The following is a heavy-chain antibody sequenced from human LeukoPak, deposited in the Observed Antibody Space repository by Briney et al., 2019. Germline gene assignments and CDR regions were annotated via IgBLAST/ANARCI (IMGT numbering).Heavy chain of an antibody. J-gene: IGHJ3*02. CDR3: AREARTIAAASVMGFDI. D-gene: IGHD6-13*01. Sequence: SGTLSLTCAVSGGSISSYSWSWIRQPPGKGLEWVGRIYSSGSTNYNPCLKSPDTMSVDTCENQISLKHSSVTAADTAVDYCAREARTIAAASVMGFDIWGQGTRVTVSS. V-gene: IGHV4-4*07. CDR2: IYSSGST. CDR1: GGSISSYS.